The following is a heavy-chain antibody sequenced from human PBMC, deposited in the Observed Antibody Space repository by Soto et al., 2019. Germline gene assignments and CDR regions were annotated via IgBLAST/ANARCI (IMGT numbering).Heavy chain of an antibody. CDR2: INAGNGNT. D-gene: IGHD6-6*01. Sequence: ASVKVSCKASGYTFTNYIMHWERQAPGQRLEWMGWINAGNGNTKYSQKFQGRVTFTRDTSASTAYMELGSLRSEDTAVYYCARKGPIAAQNWFDPWGEGTLVSVSS. CDR3: ARKGPIAAQNWFDP. J-gene: IGHJ5*02. V-gene: IGHV1-3*01. CDR1: GYTFTNYI.